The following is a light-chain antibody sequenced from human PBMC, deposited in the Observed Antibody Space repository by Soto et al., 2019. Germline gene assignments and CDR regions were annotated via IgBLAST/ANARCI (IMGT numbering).Light chain of an antibody. V-gene: IGLV2-8*01. CDR3: TSHAGTINFPDI. J-gene: IGLJ1*01. CDR2: EVN. Sequence: QSALTQPPSASGSPGQSVTISCTGTSSDVGAYNYVSWYQHHPGTAPKLLVYEVNKRPSGVPDRFSGSKSGNTASLTVSGLQAEDEADYYCTSHAGTINFPDIFGTGTKLTVL. CDR1: SSDVGAYNY.